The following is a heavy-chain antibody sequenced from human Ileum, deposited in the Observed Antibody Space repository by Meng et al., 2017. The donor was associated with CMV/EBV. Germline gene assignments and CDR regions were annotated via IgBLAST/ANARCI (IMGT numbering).Heavy chain of an antibody. V-gene: IGHV3-7*01. CDR2: IKQDGSDK. J-gene: IGHJ4*02. Sequence: GESLKISCAAAGFTFTNHWMSWVRQAPGKGLEWVANIKQDGSDKYYVDSVKGRFTISRDNAKNSLYLQMNSLRAEDTAVYYCGRDTRGSGIEYWGQGTLVTVSS. D-gene: IGHD3-10*01. CDR3: GRDTRGSGIEY. CDR1: GFTFTNHW.